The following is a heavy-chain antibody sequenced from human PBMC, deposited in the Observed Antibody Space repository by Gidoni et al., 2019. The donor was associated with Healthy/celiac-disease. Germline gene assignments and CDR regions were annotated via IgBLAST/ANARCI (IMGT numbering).Heavy chain of an antibody. CDR2: ISYDGSNK. D-gene: IGHD2-15*01. V-gene: IGHV3-30*18. CDR1: GFTFSSYG. J-gene: IGHJ6*02. CDR3: AKDRVRIFHYYGMDV. Sequence: QVQLVESGGGVVQPGRSLRLSCAASGFTFSSYGMHWVRQAPGKGLEWVAVISYDGSNKYYADSVKGRFTISRDNSKNTLYLQMNSLRAEDTAVYYCAKDRVRIFHYYGMDVWAKGPRSPSP.